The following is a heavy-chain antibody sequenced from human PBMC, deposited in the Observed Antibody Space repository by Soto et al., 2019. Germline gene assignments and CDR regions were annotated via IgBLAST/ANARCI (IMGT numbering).Heavy chain of an antibody. CDR2: FDPEDGET. Sequence: ASVKVSCKVSGYTLTGSSMHWVRQAPGKGLEWMGGFDPEDGETIYAQTFQGRITMTEDSSTDTAYMELSSLTSADTAVYYCTSHNPYFDFWSQGTPVTVSS. CDR3: TSHNPYFDF. V-gene: IGHV1-24*01. CDR1: GYTLTGSS. J-gene: IGHJ4*02. D-gene: IGHD1-1*01.